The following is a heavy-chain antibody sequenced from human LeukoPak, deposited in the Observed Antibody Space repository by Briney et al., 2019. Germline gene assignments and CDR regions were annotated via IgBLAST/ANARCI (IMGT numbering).Heavy chain of an antibody. CDR2: IYYSGST. Sequence: SQTLSLTCTVSGGSISSGGYYWSWIRQHPGKGLEWIGYIYYSGSTYYNPSLKSRVTISVDTSKNQFSLKLSSVTAADTAVYYCARHRYSSSNNYFDYWGQGTLVTVSS. CDR3: ARHRYSSSNNYFDY. V-gene: IGHV4-31*03. D-gene: IGHD6-13*01. J-gene: IGHJ4*02. CDR1: GGSISSGGYY.